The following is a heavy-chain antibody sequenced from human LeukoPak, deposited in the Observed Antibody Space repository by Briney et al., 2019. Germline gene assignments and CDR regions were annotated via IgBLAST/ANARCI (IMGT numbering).Heavy chain of an antibody. D-gene: IGHD4-23*01. CDR1: GGSISRGDYY. J-gene: IGHJ4*02. CDR3: ARAQTYMTTVVRYYFDY. CDR2: IYYSGRT. V-gene: IGHV4-31*03. Sequence: SQTLSLTCTVSGGSISRGDYYWSWIRQHPGKGLEWIGYIYYSGRTYYNPSLKSRVTISVDTSKNQFSLKLSSVTAADTAVYYCARAQTYMTTVVRYYFDYWGQGTLVTVSS.